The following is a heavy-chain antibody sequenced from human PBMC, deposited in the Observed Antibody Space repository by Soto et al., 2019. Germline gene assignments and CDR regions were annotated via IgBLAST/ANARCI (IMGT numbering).Heavy chain of an antibody. CDR1: GGTFSSYA. CDR2: IIPIFGTA. CDR3: ARSLASRYNWNFGYYYGMDV. J-gene: IGHJ6*02. V-gene: IGHV1-69*13. D-gene: IGHD1-7*01. Sequence: SVKVSCKASGGTFSSYAISWVRQAPGQGLEWMGGIIPIFGTANYAQKFQGRVTITADESTSTAYMELSSLRSEDTAVYYCARSLASRYNWNFGYYYGMDVWGQGTTVTVSS.